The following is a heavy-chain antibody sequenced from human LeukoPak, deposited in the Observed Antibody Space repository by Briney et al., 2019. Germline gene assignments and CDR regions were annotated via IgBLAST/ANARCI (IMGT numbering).Heavy chain of an antibody. CDR3: ARVGIYGDLFDY. CDR2: IYYSGST. J-gene: IGHJ4*02. CDR1: GVSISSYY. D-gene: IGHD4-17*01. Sequence: SETLSLTCTESGVSISSYYWSWIRQPPGNGLKWIGYIYYSGSTNYNPSLKIRVTISVDTSKNQFSLKLSPVTAADTAVYYCARVGIYGDLFDYWGQGTLVTVSS. V-gene: IGHV4-59*01.